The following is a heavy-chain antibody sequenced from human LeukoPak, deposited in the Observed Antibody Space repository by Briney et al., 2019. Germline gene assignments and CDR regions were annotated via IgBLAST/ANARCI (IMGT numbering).Heavy chain of an antibody. CDR1: GFTVDNYY. V-gene: IGHV3-53*01. CDR3: SRYCITSSCQTLDSYYAMDV. J-gene: IGHJ6*02. D-gene: IGHD3-10*01. CDR2: IYSGGST. Sequence: GGSLRLSCAASGFTVDNYYMTWVRQAPGKGLEWVSMIYSGGSTYYTDSVKGRFTISRDNSKNTLYLQVNSLRAEDTAVYYCSRYCITSSCQTLDSYYAMDVWGQGTTVTVSS.